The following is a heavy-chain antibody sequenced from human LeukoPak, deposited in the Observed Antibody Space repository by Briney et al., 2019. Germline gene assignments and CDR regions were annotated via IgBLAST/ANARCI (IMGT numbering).Heavy chain of an antibody. V-gene: IGHV1-69*05. Sequence: ASVKVSCKASGGTFSSYAISWVRQAPGQGLEWMGGIIPIFGTANYAQKFQGRVTITTDESTSTAYMELSSLRSEDTAVYYCARDLVGATRGGQGTFDYWGQGTLVTVSS. CDR1: GGTFSSYA. D-gene: IGHD1-26*01. J-gene: IGHJ4*02. CDR2: IIPIFGTA. CDR3: ARDLVGATRGGQGTFDY.